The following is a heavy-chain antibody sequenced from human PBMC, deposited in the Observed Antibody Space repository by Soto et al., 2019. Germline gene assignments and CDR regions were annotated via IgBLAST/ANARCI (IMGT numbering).Heavy chain of an antibody. D-gene: IGHD6-13*01. CDR2: IYYSGST. V-gene: IGHV4-59*01. CDR1: GGSISSYY. J-gene: IGHJ5*02. Sequence: SETLSLTCTVSGGSISSYYWSWILQPPGKGLEWIGYIYYSGSTNYNPSLKSRVTISVDTSKKQFSLKLSSVTAADTAVYYCARGKQQLVPGWFDPWGQGTLVTVSS. CDR3: ARGKQQLVPGWFDP.